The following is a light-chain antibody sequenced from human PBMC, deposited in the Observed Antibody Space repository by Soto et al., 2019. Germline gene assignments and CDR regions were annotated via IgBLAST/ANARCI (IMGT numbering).Light chain of an antibody. CDR1: SSDGGGYNY. CDR3: SSYTSGSTLYV. Sequence: LTQPASVSGSPGQSITISCTGTSSDGGGYNYVSWYQQHPGKAPKLMIYDVSNRPSGVSNRFSGSKSGNTASLTISGLQAEDEADYYCSSYTSGSTLYVFGTGTKVTVL. J-gene: IGLJ1*01. CDR2: DVS. V-gene: IGLV2-14*01.